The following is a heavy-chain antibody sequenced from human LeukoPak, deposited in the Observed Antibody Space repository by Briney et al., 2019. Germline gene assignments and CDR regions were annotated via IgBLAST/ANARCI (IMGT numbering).Heavy chain of an antibody. CDR1: GGSISSYY. J-gene: IGHJ3*02. D-gene: IGHD3-16*01. V-gene: IGHV4-59*01. CDR3: ARVSSYEYSWRSHYDAFDI. CDR2: IYYSGST. Sequence: SESLSLTCTVSGGSISSYYWSWIRQPPGKGLEWVGYIYYSGSTNYKPYLKSRVTISVDTSKNQVSLTLSSVTAADTAVYYCARVSSYEYSWRSHYDAFDIWGQGTMVTVSS.